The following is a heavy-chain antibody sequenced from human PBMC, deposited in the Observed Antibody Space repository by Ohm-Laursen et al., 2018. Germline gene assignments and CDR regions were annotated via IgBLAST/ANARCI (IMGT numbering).Heavy chain of an antibody. V-gene: IGHV1-24*01. Sequence: ASVKVSCKVSGYTLTELSMHWVRQAPGKGLEWMGGFDPKDAETIYAQKFQGRVTMTEDTSTDTAYMELSSLRSEDTAVYYCATGQQERLRFLEFDFWGQGTLVTVSS. CDR2: FDPKDAET. CDR3: ATGQQERLRFLEFDF. CDR1: GYTLTELS. J-gene: IGHJ4*02. D-gene: IGHD3-3*01.